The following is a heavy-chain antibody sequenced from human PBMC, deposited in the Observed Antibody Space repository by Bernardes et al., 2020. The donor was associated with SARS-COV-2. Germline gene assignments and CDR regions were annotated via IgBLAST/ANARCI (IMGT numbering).Heavy chain of an antibody. V-gene: IGHV3-7*03. CDR3: ARSAGMDV. CDR1: GFDFSDYW. Sequence: GGSLRLSCAGSGFDFSDYWMAWVRQAPGKGLEWVANIKRDVSETYYVDSVKGRFTISRDNAKNLVFLQMNSLRAEDTAIFYCARSAGMDVWGQGTMVTVS. CDR2: IKRDVSET. J-gene: IGHJ6*01.